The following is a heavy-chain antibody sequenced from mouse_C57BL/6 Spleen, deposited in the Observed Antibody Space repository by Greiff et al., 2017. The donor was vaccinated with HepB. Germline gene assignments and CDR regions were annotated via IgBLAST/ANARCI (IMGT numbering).Heavy chain of an antibody. CDR3: AREDRYFDV. Sequence: EVKLMESGPVLVKPGASVKMSCKASGYTFTDYYMNWVKQSHGKSLEWIGVINPYNGGTSYNQKFKGKATLTVDKSSSTAYMELNSLTSEDSAVYYCAREDRYFDVWGTGTTVTVSS. V-gene: IGHV1-19*01. CDR1: GYTFTDYY. J-gene: IGHJ1*03. CDR2: INPYNGGT.